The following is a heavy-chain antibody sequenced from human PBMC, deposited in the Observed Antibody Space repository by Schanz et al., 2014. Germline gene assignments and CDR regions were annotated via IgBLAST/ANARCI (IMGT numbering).Heavy chain of an antibody. CDR1: GYTFTGYY. Sequence: QVQLVQSGAEVKKPGASVKVSCKASGYTFTGYYMHWVRQAPGQGLEWMGWLNPDSGETLYAQRFQGRVTLTRDTSIRTAYMDLRSLLSDDAAVYFCARGGVLVLPPGTVKKGNDYWGQGTLVTVSS. CDR2: LNPDSGET. CDR3: ARGGVLVLPPGTVKKGNDY. V-gene: IGHV1-2*02. D-gene: IGHD3-10*01. J-gene: IGHJ4*02.